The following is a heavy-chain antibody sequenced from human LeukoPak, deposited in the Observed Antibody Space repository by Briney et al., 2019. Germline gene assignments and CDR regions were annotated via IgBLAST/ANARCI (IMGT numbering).Heavy chain of an antibody. D-gene: IGHD3-22*01. CDR2: ISSSGSTI. J-gene: IGHJ4*02. CDR1: GFTFSDYY. Sequence: GGSLRLSCAASGFTFSDYYMSWIRQAPGKGLEWVSYISSSGSTIYYADSVKGRFTISRDNSKNTLYLQMNSLRAEDTAVYYCAKSPERVVVIYVFWGQGTLVTVSS. CDR3: AKSPERVVVIYVF. V-gene: IGHV3-11*01.